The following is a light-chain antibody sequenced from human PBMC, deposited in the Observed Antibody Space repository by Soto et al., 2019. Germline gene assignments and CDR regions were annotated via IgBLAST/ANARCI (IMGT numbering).Light chain of an antibody. CDR2: AAS. J-gene: IGKJ1*01. Sequence: AIRMTQSPSSLSASTGDRVTITCRASQGISSYLAWYQQKPGKAPKLLFYAASTLQSGVPSRFSGSGSGTDFTLTISCLQSEDFATYYCQQYYSYPPTWTFGQGTKVDI. CDR1: QGISSY. V-gene: IGKV1-8*01. CDR3: QQYYSYPPTWT.